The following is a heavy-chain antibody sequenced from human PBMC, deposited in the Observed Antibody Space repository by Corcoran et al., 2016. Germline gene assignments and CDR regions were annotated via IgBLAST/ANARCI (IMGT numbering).Heavy chain of an antibody. CDR1: GFTFSSYS. CDR3: ALLVGATTLAGYYGMDV. J-gene: IGHJ6*02. CDR2: ISSSSSTI. D-gene: IGHD1-26*01. V-gene: IGHV3-48*02. Sequence: EVQLVESGGGLVQPGGSLRLSCAASGFTFSSYSMNWVRQAPGKGLEWVSYISSSSSTIYYADSVKGRFTISRDNAKNSLYLQMNSLRDEDTAVYYCALLVGATTLAGYYGMDVWGQGTTVTVSS.